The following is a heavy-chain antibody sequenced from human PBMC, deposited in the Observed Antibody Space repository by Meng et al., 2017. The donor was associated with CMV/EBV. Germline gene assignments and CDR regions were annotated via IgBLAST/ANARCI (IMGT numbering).Heavy chain of an antibody. CDR1: GGSFSGYY. CDR3: ARGLKKNRDIVVVPAASRNAFDI. J-gene: IGHJ3*02. V-gene: IGHV4-34*01. D-gene: IGHD2-2*01. Sequence: GSLRLSCAVYGGSFSGYYWSWIRQPPGKGLEWIGEINHSGSTNYNPSLRSRVTISVDTSKNQFSLKLSSVTAADTAVYYCARGLKKNRDIVVVPAASRNAFDIWGQGTMVTVSS. CDR2: INHSGST.